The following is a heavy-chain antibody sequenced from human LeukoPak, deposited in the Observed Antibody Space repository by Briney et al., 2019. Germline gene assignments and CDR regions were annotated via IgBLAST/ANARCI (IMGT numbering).Heavy chain of an antibody. D-gene: IGHD3-3*01. CDR3: ASVVSGRYYDFWGGYFEDGMDV. V-gene: IGHV3-74*01. Sequence: PGGSLRLSCAASGFTFSSYWMHWVRQAPGKGLVWVSRINSDGSSTSYADSVKGRFTISRDNAKNTLYLQMNSLRAEDTAVYYCASVVSGRYYDFWGGYFEDGMDVWGQGTTVTVSS. J-gene: IGHJ6*02. CDR1: GFTFSSYW. CDR2: INSDGSST.